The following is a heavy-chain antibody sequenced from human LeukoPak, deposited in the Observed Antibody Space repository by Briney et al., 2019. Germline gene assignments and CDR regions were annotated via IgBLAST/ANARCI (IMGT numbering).Heavy chain of an antibody. Sequence: GESLKISCEGSGYSFTSYWIGWVRQMPGKGLEWMGTIYPGDSDTRYSPSFQGQVTISADKSISTAYLQWSSLKASDTAMYYCARALRGVRYYYGMEVWGQGTTVTVSS. CDR2: IYPGDSDT. J-gene: IGHJ6*02. CDR3: ARALRGVRYYYGMEV. CDR1: GYSFTSYW. V-gene: IGHV5-51*01. D-gene: IGHD3-10*01.